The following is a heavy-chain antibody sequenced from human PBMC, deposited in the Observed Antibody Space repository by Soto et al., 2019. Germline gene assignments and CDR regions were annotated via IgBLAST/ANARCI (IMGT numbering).Heavy chain of an antibody. J-gene: IGHJ5*02. CDR1: GFTFSSYG. CDR3: ARDVYDCSGGSCYLYNWFDP. V-gene: IGHV3-33*01. CDR2: IWYDGSHK. Sequence: GGSLRLSCAASGFTFSSYGMHWVRQAPGKGLEWVAVIWYDGSHKYYADSVKGRFTISRDNSKNTLYLQMNSLRAEDTAVYYCARDVYDCSGGSCYLYNWFDPWGQGTLVTVSS. D-gene: IGHD2-15*01.